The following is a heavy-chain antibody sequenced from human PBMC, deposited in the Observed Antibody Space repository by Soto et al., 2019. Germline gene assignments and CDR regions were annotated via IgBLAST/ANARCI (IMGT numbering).Heavy chain of an antibody. D-gene: IGHD3-22*01. CDR1: GFTFGDYA. V-gene: IGHV3-49*03. CDR2: IRSKAYGGTT. Sequence: GGSLRLSCTASGFTFGDYAMSWFRQAPGKGLEWVGFIRSKAYGGTTEFAASVKGRFTISRDDSKSIAYLQMNSLKTEDTAVYYCTREPLYYYDSSGYWDYWGQGTLVTVSS. J-gene: IGHJ4*02. CDR3: TREPLYYYDSSGYWDY.